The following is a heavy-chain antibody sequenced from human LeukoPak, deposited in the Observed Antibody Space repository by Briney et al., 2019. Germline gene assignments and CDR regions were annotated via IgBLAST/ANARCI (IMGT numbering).Heavy chain of an antibody. CDR3: ARQLKGTGSGSSFFDY. CDR2: ISSSSSYI. Sequence: GGSLRLSCAASGFTFSSYSMNWVRQAPGKGLEWVSSISSSSSYIYYADSVKGRFTISRDNAKNSLYLQMNSLRAEDTAVYYCARQLKGTGSGSSFFDYWGQGTLVTVSS. V-gene: IGHV3-21*01. CDR1: GFTFSSYS. D-gene: IGHD3-10*01. J-gene: IGHJ4*02.